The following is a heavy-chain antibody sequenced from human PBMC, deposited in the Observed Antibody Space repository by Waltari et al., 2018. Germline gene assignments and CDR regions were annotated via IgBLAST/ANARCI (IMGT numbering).Heavy chain of an antibody. V-gene: IGHV3-21*01. Sequence: EVQLVESGGGLVRPGGSLRLSCAASGFTFSYYTMTWVRQAPGKGPDWISFITSDGTHTTYADSVRGRFTISRDNAKNSLFLQINSLRADDTAVYYCARDRRPTLILGSGAFDIWGQGIKVNVSS. CDR3: ARDRRPTLILGSGAFDI. J-gene: IGHJ3*02. D-gene: IGHD3-22*01. CDR2: ITSDGTHT. CDR1: GFTFSYYT.